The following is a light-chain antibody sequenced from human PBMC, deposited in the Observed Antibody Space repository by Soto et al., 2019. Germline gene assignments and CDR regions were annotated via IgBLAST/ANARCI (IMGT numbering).Light chain of an antibody. V-gene: IGKV1-9*01. Sequence: DIQLTQSPSFLSASVGDRVTITCRASQGIRDFLAWYQQKPGKAPKLLIYAASTLQTGVPTRFSGFASGTEFTLIISNLQPADFATYYCQQFNVYPLTFGGGTKVEIK. CDR1: QGIRDF. J-gene: IGKJ4*01. CDR2: AAS. CDR3: QQFNVYPLT.